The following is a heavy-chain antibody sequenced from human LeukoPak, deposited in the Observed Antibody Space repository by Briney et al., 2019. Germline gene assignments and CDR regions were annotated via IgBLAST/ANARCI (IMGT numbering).Heavy chain of an antibody. CDR3: AIVSGYSSSWGSFDI. CDR1: GFTFSSYS. J-gene: IGHJ3*02. CDR2: ISSSGTTI. Sequence: GGSLRLSCAVSGFTFSSYSMNWVRQAPGRGLEWVSYISSSGTTIYYEDSERGRITISRDNAKKSLHLQMNSLRDEDTAVYYCAIVSGYSSSWGSFDIWGQGTMVPVSS. D-gene: IGHD6-13*01. V-gene: IGHV3-48*02.